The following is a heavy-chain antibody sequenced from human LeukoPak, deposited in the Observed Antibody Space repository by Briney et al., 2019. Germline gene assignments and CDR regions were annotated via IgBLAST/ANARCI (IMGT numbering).Heavy chain of an antibody. CDR3: AREGDFWSGYYTGIFDY. CDR2: ISSSSSTI. J-gene: IGHJ4*02. CDR1: GFTFNKYE. Sequence: GGSLRLSCVASGFTFNKYEMNWVRQAPGKGLEWVSYISSSSSTIYYADSVKGRFTISRDNAKNSLYLQMNSLRAEDTAVYYCAREGDFWSGYYTGIFDYWGQGTLVTVSS. D-gene: IGHD3-3*01. V-gene: IGHV3-48*03.